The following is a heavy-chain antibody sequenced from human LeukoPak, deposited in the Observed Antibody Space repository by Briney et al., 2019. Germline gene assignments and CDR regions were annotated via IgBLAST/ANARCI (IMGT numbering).Heavy chain of an antibody. Sequence: GGSLRLSCAASGFTFGSYGMHWVRQAPGKGLEWVTFIRSDGSNKYYADSVKGRFTISRDNSKNTLYLQMNSLRAEDTAVYYCARAYYDILTGYYNLYYFDYWGQGTLVTVSS. CDR2: IRSDGSNK. CDR1: GFTFGSYG. CDR3: ARAYYDILTGYYNLYYFDY. J-gene: IGHJ4*02. D-gene: IGHD3-9*01. V-gene: IGHV3-30*02.